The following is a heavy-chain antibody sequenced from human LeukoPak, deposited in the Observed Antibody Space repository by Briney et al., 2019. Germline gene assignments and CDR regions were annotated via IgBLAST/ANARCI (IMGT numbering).Heavy chain of an antibody. D-gene: IGHD3-10*01. Sequence: ASVKVSCKASGYTFTGYYMHWVRQAPGQGLEWMGWINPNSGGTNYAQKLQGRVTMTTDTSTSTAYMELRSLRSDDTAVYYCARDMELLWFGELSLYWFDPWGQGTLVTVSS. CDR3: ARDMELLWFGELSLYWFDP. CDR1: GYTFTGYY. CDR2: INPNSGGT. V-gene: IGHV1-2*02. J-gene: IGHJ5*02.